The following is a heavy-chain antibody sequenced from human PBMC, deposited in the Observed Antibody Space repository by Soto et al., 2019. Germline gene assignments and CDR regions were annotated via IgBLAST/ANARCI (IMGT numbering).Heavy chain of an antibody. V-gene: IGHV4-30-4*01. CDR1: GGSISSGDYY. J-gene: IGHJ5*02. CDR2: IYYSGST. D-gene: IGHD4-4*01. Sequence: SETLSLTCTVSGGSISSGDYYWSWIRQPPGKGLEWIGYIYYSGSTYYNPSLKSRVTISVDTSKNQFSLKLSSVTAADTAVYYCARVNFDYSNYLSCWFDPWGQGTLVTVSS. CDR3: ARVNFDYSNYLSCWFDP.